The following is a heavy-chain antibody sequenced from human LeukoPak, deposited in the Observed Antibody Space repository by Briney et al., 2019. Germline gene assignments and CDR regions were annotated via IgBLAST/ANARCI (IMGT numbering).Heavy chain of an antibody. CDR1: GYTFTGYY. D-gene: IGHD2-15*01. V-gene: IGHV1-2*04. Sequence: ASVKVSCKASGYTFTGYYMHWVRQAPGQGLEWMGWINPNSGGTNYAQKFQGWVTMTRDTSISTAYMELSRLRSDDTAVYYCASLVDQIFPSYYCYYGMDVWGQGTTVTVSS. CDR2: INPNSGGT. J-gene: IGHJ6*02. CDR3: ASLVDQIFPSYYCYYGMDV.